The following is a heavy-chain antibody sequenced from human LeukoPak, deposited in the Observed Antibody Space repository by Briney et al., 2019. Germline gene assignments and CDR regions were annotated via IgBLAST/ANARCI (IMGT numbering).Heavy chain of an antibody. CDR1: GFTFSSYG. D-gene: IGHD6-19*01. J-gene: IGHJ4*02. CDR3: ARVSAPGTSGWYFGY. V-gene: IGHV3-48*02. Sequence: PGGSLRLSCAASGFTFSSYGMNWVRQAPGKGLEWVSYISTSSNRIDYADSVKGRSTMSRDNAKNLLYLQMNSLRDEDTAMYYCARVSAPGTSGWYFGYWGQGTLVTVSS. CDR2: ISTSSNRI.